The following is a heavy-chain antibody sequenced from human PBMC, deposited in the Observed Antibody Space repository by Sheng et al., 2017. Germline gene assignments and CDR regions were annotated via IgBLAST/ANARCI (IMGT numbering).Heavy chain of an antibody. CDR1: GFSFSSYW. CDR3: ASEDYSGSGXNNYF. V-gene: IGHV3-7*01. Sequence: EGQLVESGGGLVQPGGSLRLSCVASGFSFSSYWMSWVRQAPGKGLEWVANIKQDGSETYYVDSVKGRFTISRDVAKSSLFXQMNSLRADDTAVYYCASEDYSGSGXNNYF. CDR2: IKQDGSET. J-gene: IGHJ2*01. D-gene: IGHD3-10*01.